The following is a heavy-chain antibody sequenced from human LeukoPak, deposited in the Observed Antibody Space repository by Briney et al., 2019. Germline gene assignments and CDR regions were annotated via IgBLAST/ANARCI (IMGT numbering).Heavy chain of an antibody. Sequence: ASVKVSCKASGYTFTSYGISWVRQAPGQGLEWMGWISVYNGNTNYAQKFQGRVTMTTDTSTSTAYMELRSLISDDTAVYHCARATAGNFDYWGQGTLVTVSS. J-gene: IGHJ4*02. CDR1: GYTFTSYG. D-gene: IGHD1-14*01. V-gene: IGHV1-18*01. CDR3: ARATAGNFDY. CDR2: ISVYNGNT.